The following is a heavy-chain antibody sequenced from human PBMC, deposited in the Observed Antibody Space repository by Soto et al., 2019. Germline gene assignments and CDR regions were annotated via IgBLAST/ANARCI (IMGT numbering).Heavy chain of an antibody. CDR2: ICGSGGST. D-gene: IGHD3-10*01. CDR3: AKDFGQTFDY. CDR1: GFTFSSYA. V-gene: IGHV3-23*01. Sequence: GGSLRLSCAASGFTFSSYAMSWVRQAPGKGLEWVSVICGSGGSTYYADSVKGRFTISRDNSKNTLYLQMNSLRAEDTAVYYCAKDFGQTFDYWGQGTLVTVSS. J-gene: IGHJ4*02.